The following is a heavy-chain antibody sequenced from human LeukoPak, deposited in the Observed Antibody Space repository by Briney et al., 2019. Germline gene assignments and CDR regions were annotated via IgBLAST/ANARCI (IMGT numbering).Heavy chain of an antibody. V-gene: IGHV4-59*01. J-gene: IGHJ5*02. Sequence: SGTLSLTCTVSGGSISSYYWSWIRQPPGKGLEWIGYIYYSGSTNYNPSLKSRVTISVDTSKNQFSLKLSSVTAADTAVYYCAREVVTSSSWYGPLNWFDPWGQGTLVTVSS. CDR2: IYYSGST. CDR1: GGSISSYY. CDR3: AREVVTSSSWYGPLNWFDP. D-gene: IGHD6-13*01.